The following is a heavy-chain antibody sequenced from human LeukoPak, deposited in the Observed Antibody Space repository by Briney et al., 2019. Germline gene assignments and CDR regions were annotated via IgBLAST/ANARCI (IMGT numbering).Heavy chain of an antibody. CDR1: EFTFSSYW. Sequence: GGSLRLSCAASEFTFSSYWMHWVRQAPGKGLVWVSRINSDGSNTDYADSVKGRFTVSRDNTKNTMYLQMNSLRVEDTAVYYCAMVRGVIRGAYYYGMDVWGQGTTVTVSS. D-gene: IGHD3-10*01. J-gene: IGHJ6*02. CDR3: AMVRGVIRGAYYYGMDV. V-gene: IGHV3-74*01. CDR2: INSDGSNT.